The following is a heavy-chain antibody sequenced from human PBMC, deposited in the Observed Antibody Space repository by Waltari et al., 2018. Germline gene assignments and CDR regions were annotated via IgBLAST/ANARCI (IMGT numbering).Heavy chain of an antibody. V-gene: IGHV3-21*03. D-gene: IGHD3-10*01. Sequence: EVRLAESGGGLVKPGGSLRLPCTASGFDFRYSDQNWGRQAPGTGLEWVSSIRGTHSNIFYADSVKGRFTVSRDNAKNSLYLQMDNLRAEDSGLYFCTRDLYGSGGDWFDPWGQGTLVTVSS. J-gene: IGHJ5*02. CDR2: IRGTHSNI. CDR3: TRDLYGSGGDWFDP. CDR1: GFDFRYSD.